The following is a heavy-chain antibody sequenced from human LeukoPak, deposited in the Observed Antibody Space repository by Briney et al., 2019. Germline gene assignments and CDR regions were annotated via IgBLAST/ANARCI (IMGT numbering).Heavy chain of an antibody. V-gene: IGHV4-59*08. J-gene: IGHJ4*02. Sequence: SQTLSLTCTVSGGSISSYYWSWIRQPPGKGLEWIGYIYYSGSTNYNPSLKSQVTISVDTSKNQFSLKLSSVTAADTAVYYCARPSMVRGVIMGFDYWGQGTLVTVSS. CDR2: IYYSGST. CDR1: GGSISSYY. CDR3: ARPSMVRGVIMGFDY. D-gene: IGHD3-10*01.